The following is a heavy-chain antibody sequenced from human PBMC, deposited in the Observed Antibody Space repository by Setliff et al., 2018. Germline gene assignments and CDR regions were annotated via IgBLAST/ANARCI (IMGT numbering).Heavy chain of an antibody. J-gene: IGHJ5*02. CDR3: ARGRTIFGILVISGWFDP. CDR2: VSASGST. D-gene: IGHD3-3*01. CDR1: GASISDYY. Sequence: TSETLSLTCTVSGASISDYYWTWIRQPAGKELEWIGRVSASGSTTYNPSLKSRVTMSVDTSRNQISLNLTSVTAADTAMYYCARGRTIFGILVISGWFDPWGQGTVVTVSS. V-gene: IGHV4-4*07.